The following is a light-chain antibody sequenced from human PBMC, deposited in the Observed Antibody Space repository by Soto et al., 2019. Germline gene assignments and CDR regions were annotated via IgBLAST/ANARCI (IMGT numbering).Light chain of an antibody. CDR2: GAS. CDR1: QDIRKD. Sequence: AIQMTQSPSSLSASVGDRVTITCRASQDIRKDLAWYQQKPGKAPQILVYGASTLQTGVASRFSGSGSATDFTLTISSLQPEDFAAYYCLQDYNYPFTFGQGTKVDI. CDR3: LQDYNYPFT. V-gene: IGKV1-6*01. J-gene: IGKJ2*01.